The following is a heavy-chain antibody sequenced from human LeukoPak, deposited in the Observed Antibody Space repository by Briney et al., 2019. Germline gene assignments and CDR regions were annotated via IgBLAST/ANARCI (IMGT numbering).Heavy chain of an antibody. CDR2: FEPERGAT. V-gene: IGHV1-24*01. CDR1: GYTLTELS. D-gene: IGHD1-26*01. Sequence: ASVRVSCKVSGYTLTELSMHWVRQAPGKGLEWMGGFEPERGATIYAQKFQGRVTMTEDTSTDTAYMKLNSLRSEDTAVYYCATDSGSYWAGYWGQGTLVTVSS. CDR3: ATDSGSYWAGY. J-gene: IGHJ4*02.